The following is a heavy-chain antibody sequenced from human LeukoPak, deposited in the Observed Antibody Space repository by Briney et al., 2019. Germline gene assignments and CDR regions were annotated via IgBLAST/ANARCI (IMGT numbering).Heavy chain of an antibody. Sequence: PGGSLRLSCAASGFTFSSYAMSWVRQAPGKGLEWVSAISGSGDNTYYADSVKGRFAISRDNSKNTLYLQMSSLRAEDTAVYYCAKTTSFDYWGQGTLVTVSS. CDR3: AKTTSFDY. CDR2: ISGSGDNT. CDR1: GFTFSSYA. D-gene: IGHD1-26*01. V-gene: IGHV3-23*01. J-gene: IGHJ4*02.